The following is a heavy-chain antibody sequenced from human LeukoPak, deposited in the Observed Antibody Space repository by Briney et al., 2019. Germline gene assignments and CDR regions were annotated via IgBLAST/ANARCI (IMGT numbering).Heavy chain of an antibody. J-gene: IGHJ4*02. D-gene: IGHD2-15*01. Sequence: PGGSLRLSCAASGFTFSSNAMSCVRQVPGMGPDWVSSITFSGSSTDYADSVKGRFTISRDNSKNTLYLQMSSLRVEDTAVYYCAKVKGWWPPTSADYWGQGTLVTVSS. CDR2: ITFSGSST. V-gene: IGHV3-23*01. CDR3: AKVKGWWPPTSADY. CDR1: GFTFSSNA.